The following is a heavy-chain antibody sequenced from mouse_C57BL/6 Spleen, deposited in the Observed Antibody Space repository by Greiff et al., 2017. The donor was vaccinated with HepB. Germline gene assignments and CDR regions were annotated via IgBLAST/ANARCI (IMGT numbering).Heavy chain of an antibody. D-gene: IGHD1-1*01. J-gene: IGHJ1*03. CDR2: IDPETGGT. CDR3: TRGRGTVVAGSRYFDV. CDR1: GYTFTDYE. Sequence: QVQLQQSGAELVRPGASVTLSCKASGYTFTDYEMHWVKQTPVHGLEWIGAIDPETGGTAYNQKFKGKAILTADKSSSTAYMELRSLTSEDSAVYYCTRGRGTVVAGSRYFDVWGTGTTVTVSS. V-gene: IGHV1-15*01.